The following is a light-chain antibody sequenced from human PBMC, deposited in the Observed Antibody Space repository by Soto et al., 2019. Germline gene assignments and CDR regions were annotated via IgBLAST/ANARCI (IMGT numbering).Light chain of an antibody. V-gene: IGKV2-28*01. CDR1: QSLLHSNGYNY. Sequence: DIVMTQSPLSLPVTPGEPASISCRSSQSLLHSNGYNYLDWYLQKPGQSPQLLIYLCSNRASGVPHRFSGSGTGTDFTLKISRVEAEDVGVYYCMQALQTPAFGQGTRLEIK. CDR2: LCS. J-gene: IGKJ5*01. CDR3: MQALQTPA.